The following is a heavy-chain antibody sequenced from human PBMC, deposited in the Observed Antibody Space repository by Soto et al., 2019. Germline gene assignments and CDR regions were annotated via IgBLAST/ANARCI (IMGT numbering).Heavy chain of an antibody. CDR2: ISWNSGSI. CDR3: AKSRDQLLFSRKHYSSGPRYYFDY. CDR1: GFTFDDYA. D-gene: IGHD2-2*01. V-gene: IGHV3-9*01. Sequence: GGSLRLSCAASGFTFDDYAMHWVRQAPGKGLEWVSGISWNSGSIGYADSVKGRFTISRDNAKNSLYLQMNSLRAEDTALYYCAKSRDQLLFSRKHYSSGPRYYFDYWGQGTLVTVSS. J-gene: IGHJ4*02.